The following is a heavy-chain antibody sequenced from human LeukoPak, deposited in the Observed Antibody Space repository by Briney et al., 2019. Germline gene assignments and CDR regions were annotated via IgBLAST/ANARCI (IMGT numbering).Heavy chain of an antibody. Sequence: PWGSLRLSCAASGFMFSSNWMSWVRLAPGKGLEWVANIKEDGTETYCVDSVKGRLTISRDNAKNSLYLQMNSLRVEDTAVYYCAKEGRSLQTYWGQGTLVTVSS. CDR1: GFMFSSNW. V-gene: IGHV3-7*03. CDR3: AKEGRSLQTY. J-gene: IGHJ4*02. CDR2: IKEDGTET. D-gene: IGHD5-24*01.